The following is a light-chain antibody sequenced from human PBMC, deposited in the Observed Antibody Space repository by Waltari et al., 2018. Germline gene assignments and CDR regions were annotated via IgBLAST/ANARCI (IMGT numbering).Light chain of an antibody. J-gene: IGKJ2*01. Sequence: DIVMTQSPLSLPVTPGEPASISCKSSQSLLRGNGYNYLDWYVQKPGQSPQLLIYLGSTRASAVPDRFSGSGTGTDFTLKISRVEAEDVGIYYCMQPLHTPYTFAQGTKLEI. CDR2: LGS. V-gene: IGKV2-28*01. CDR1: QSLLRGNGYNY. CDR3: MQPLHTPYT.